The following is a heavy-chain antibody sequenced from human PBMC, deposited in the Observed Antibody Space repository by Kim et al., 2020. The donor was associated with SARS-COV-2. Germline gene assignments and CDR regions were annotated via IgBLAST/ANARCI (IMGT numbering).Heavy chain of an antibody. CDR2: ISGSGGST. V-gene: IGHV3-23*01. CDR3: AKDIVVVPAAGDDYYYYYGMDV. Sequence: GGSLRLSCAASGFTFSSYDMSWVRQAPGKGLEWVSAISGSGGSTYYADSVKGRFTISRDNSKNTLYLQMNSLRAEDTAVYYCAKDIVVVPAAGDDYYYYYGMDVWGQGTTVTVSS. J-gene: IGHJ6*02. D-gene: IGHD2-2*01. CDR1: GFTFSSYD.